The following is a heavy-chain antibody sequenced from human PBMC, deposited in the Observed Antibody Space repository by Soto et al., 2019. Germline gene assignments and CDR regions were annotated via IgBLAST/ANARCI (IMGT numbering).Heavy chain of an antibody. CDR1: GDSVSSNSAA. D-gene: IGHD6-6*01. CDR3: ARATIAARLNYYYGMDV. J-gene: IGHJ6*02. V-gene: IGHV6-1*01. CDR2: TYYRSKWYN. Sequence: SQTLSLTCAISGDSVSSNSAAWNWIRQSPSRGLEWLGRTYYRSKWYNDYAVSVKSRITINPDTSKNQFSLQLNSVTPEDTAVHYCARATIAARLNYYYGMDVWDQGTTVTVSS.